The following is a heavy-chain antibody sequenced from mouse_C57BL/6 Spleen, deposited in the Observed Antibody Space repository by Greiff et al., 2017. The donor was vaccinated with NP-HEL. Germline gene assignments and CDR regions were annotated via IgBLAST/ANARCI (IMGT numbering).Heavy chain of an antibody. V-gene: IGHV5-16*01. J-gene: IGHJ4*01. CDR2: INYDGSST. Sequence: EVKLMESEGGLVQPGSSMKLSCTASGFTFSDYYMAWVRQVPEKGLEWVANINYDGSSTYYLDSLKSRFIISRDNAKNILYLQMSSLKSEDTATYYCARERYSSYAMDYWGQGTSVTVSS. CDR3: ARERYSSYAMDY. D-gene: IGHD2-5*01. CDR1: GFTFSDYY.